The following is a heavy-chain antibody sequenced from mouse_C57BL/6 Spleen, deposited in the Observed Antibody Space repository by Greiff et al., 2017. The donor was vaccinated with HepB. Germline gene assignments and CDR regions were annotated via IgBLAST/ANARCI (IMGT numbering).Heavy chain of an antibody. CDR3: ASSRRYYFDY. CDR1: GFTFTDYY. CDR2: IRNKANGYTT. J-gene: IGHJ2*01. V-gene: IGHV7-3*01. Sequence: EVKLQESGGGLVQPGGSLSLSCAASGFTFTDYYMSWVRQPPGKALEWLGFIRNKANGYTTEYSASVKGRFTISRDNSQSILYLQMNALRAEDSATYYCASSRRYYFDYWGQGTTLTVSS.